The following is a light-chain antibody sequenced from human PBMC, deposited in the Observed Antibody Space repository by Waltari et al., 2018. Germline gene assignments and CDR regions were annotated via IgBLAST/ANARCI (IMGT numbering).Light chain of an antibody. CDR1: RTIANN. J-gene: IGKJ2*01. V-gene: IGKV3-15*01. CDR3: QQFNTGYS. CDR2: DAS. Sequence: EIVMTQSPANLSVSPGEAATLSCRASRTIANNLAWYQQKPGQPLRLLIYDASTRATGIPARFSGSWSGTEFTLTITSMQSEDSAVYFCQQFNTGYSFGQGTKLEIK.